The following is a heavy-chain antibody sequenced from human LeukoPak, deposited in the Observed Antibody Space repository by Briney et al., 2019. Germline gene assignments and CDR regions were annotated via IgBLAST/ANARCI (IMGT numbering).Heavy chain of an antibody. CDR1: GFTFSSYE. V-gene: IGHV3-48*03. CDR3: ARGAPYGSGSYYNGFDY. D-gene: IGHD3-10*01. J-gene: IGHJ4*02. CDR2: ISSSGSTI. Sequence: GGSLRLSCEASGFTFSSYEMNWVRQAPGKGLEWVSYISSSGSTIYYADSVKGRFTISRDDAKNSLYLQMNSLRAEDTAVYYCARGAPYGSGSYYNGFDYWGQGTLVTVSS.